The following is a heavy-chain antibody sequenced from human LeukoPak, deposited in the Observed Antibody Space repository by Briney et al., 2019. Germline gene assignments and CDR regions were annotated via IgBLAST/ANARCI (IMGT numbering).Heavy chain of an antibody. CDR2: IYHSGNT. V-gene: IGHV4-30-2*01. CDR3: ARVTTSLWTGFDP. J-gene: IGHJ5*02. D-gene: IGHD3/OR15-3a*01. CDR1: GGSISSGGYY. Sequence: SETLSLTCTVSGGSISSGGYYWSWIRQPPGKGLEWIGYIYHSGNTYYNPSLKSRVSISVDRSQNQFPLKLTSVTAADTAVYFCARVTTSLWTGFDPWGQGTLVTVSS.